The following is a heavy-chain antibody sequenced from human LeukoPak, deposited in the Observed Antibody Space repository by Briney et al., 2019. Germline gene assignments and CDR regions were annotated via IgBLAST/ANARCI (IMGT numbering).Heavy chain of an antibody. Sequence: GASVKVSCKASGYIFTSYGISWVRQAPGQGLEWMGWISVYNGNTNYAQKLQGRVTMTTDTSTSTAYMELRSLRSDDTAVYYCALPRGYYGSGSYPYYYYGMDVWGQGATVTVSS. V-gene: IGHV1-18*01. CDR1: GYIFTSYG. D-gene: IGHD3-10*01. J-gene: IGHJ6*02. CDR2: ISVYNGNT. CDR3: ALPRGYYGSGSYPYYYYGMDV.